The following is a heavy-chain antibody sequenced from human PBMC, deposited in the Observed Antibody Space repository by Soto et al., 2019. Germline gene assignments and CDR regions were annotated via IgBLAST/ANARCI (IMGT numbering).Heavy chain of an antibody. CDR3: ARGEVLPAASLDY. D-gene: IGHD2-2*01. Sequence: LSLTCTVSGGSISSGGYYWSWIRQRPGKGPEWIGDIHYSGSTFYNPSLKSRVTISVDTSENQFSLKLSSMTAADTAVYYCARGEVLPAASLDYWGQGTLVTVSS. V-gene: IGHV4-31*02. J-gene: IGHJ4*02. CDR2: IHYSGST. CDR1: GGSISSGGYY.